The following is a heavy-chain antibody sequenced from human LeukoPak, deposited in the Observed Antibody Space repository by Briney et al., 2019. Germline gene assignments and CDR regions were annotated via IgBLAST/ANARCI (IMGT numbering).Heavy chain of an antibody. V-gene: IGHV3-53*01. CDR3: ARDDYGDDNWFDP. Sequence: GGSLRLSCAASGFTVSSNYMSWVRQAPGKGLEWVSVIYSGGSTYYADSVKGRFTISRDNAKNSLYLQMNSLRAEDTAVYYCARDDYGDDNWFDPWGQGTLVTVSS. CDR2: IYSGGST. J-gene: IGHJ5*02. CDR1: GFTVSSNY. D-gene: IGHD4-17*01.